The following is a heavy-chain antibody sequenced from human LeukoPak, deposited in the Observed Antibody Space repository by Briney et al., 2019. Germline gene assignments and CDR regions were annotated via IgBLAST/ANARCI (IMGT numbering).Heavy chain of an antibody. D-gene: IGHD3-9*01. V-gene: IGHV1-18*01. J-gene: IGHJ4*02. CDR2: ISAYNGNT. CDR1: GYTFTSYG. CDR3: AREFRYFDWLLLDY. Sequence: ASVKVSCKASGYTFTSYGISWVRQAPGQGLEWMGWISAYNGNTNYAQKLQGRVTMTTDTSTSTAYMELRSLRSDDTAVYYCAREFRYFDWLLLDYWGQGTLVTVSS.